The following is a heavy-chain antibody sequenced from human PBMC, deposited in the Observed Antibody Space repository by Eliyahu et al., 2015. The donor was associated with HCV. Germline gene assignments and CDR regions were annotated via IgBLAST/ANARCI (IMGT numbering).Heavy chain of an antibody. CDR1: GYSFSTSW. Sequence: EVQLVQSGAEVRKPXXXLQISCKASGYSFSTSWIAWVRQRPGKGLEWMGIIYPGDSDTTYSPTFQGQVTISVDRSTSTAYLQWDTLRTSNTATYYCAKCGSSTNCRRLDSWGQGTLVTVSS. CDR2: IYPGDSDT. D-gene: IGHD2-2*01. V-gene: IGHV5-51*03. J-gene: IGHJ4*02. CDR3: AKCGSSTNCRRLDS.